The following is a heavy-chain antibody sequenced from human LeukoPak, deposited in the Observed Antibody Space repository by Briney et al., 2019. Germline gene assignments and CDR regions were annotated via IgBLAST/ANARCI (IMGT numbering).Heavy chain of an antibody. CDR2: INQDGSEK. V-gene: IGHV3-7*03. J-gene: IGHJ5*02. CDR1: GFTFSSYW. D-gene: IGHD3-10*01. Sequence: PGGSLRLSCAASGFTFSSYWMSWVRQAPGEGLQWVANINQDGSEKNYADSVKGRFTISRDNAKSSLHLQMNSLRAEDTAVYFCARGDLVTSSGSGWLDPWGQGTLVTVSS. CDR3: ARGDLVTSSGSGWLDP.